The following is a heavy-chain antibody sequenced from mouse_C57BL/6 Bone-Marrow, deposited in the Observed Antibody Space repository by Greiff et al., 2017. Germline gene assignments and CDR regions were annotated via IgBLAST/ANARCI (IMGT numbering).Heavy chain of an antibody. CDR1: GYAFTNYL. CDR2: INPGSGGT. J-gene: IGHJ2*01. Sequence: QVQLQQSGAELVRPGTSVKVSCKASGYAFTNYLIEWVKQRPGQGLEWIGVINPGSGGTNYNEKFKGKATLTADKSSSTASMQLSSLTSEDSAVYFCARAALTVFDYWGQGTTLTVSS. V-gene: IGHV1-54*01. D-gene: IGHD4-1*01. CDR3: ARAALTVFDY.